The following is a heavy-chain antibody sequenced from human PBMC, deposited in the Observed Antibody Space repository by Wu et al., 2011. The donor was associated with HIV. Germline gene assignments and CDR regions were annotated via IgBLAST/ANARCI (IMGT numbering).Heavy chain of an antibody. J-gene: IGHJ3*02. D-gene: IGHD3-16*02. V-gene: IGHV3-48*03. CDR3: ARVGQRYRDGFDI. CDR2: ISSSGRTI. Sequence: YISSSGRTIYYADSVKGRFTISRDNAKNSLFLQMNSLRDDDTAVYYCARVGQRYRDGFDIWGQGTMVTVSS.